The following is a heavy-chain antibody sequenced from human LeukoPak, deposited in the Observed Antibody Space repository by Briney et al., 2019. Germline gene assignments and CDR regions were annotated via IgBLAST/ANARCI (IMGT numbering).Heavy chain of an antibody. D-gene: IGHD6-19*01. J-gene: IGHJ4*02. CDR2: ISSSSSTI. CDR3: ASTRQWLYKFLDY. Sequence: PGGSLRLSCAASGFTFSSYSMNWVRQAPGKGLEWVSYISSSSSTIYYADSVKGRFTISRDNAKNSLYLQMNSLRDEDTAVYYCASTRQWLYKFLDYWGQGTLVTVSS. V-gene: IGHV3-48*02. CDR1: GFTFSSYS.